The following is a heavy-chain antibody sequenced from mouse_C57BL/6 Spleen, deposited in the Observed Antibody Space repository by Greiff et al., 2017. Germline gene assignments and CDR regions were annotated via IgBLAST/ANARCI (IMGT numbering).Heavy chain of an antibody. CDR3: AREGDYGNYLDY. CDR1: GYTFTTYV. CDR2: FFPGSGST. Sequence: QVQLQQSGPELVRPGASVRISCKASGYTFTTYVITWVKQSPGQGLGWIGGFFPGSGSTYYNEKFKGKAALTVDKSSSTAYMLLSSLTSEDSAVYFCAREGDYGNYLDYWGQGTTLTVSS. J-gene: IGHJ2*01. V-gene: IGHV1-75*01. D-gene: IGHD2-1*01.